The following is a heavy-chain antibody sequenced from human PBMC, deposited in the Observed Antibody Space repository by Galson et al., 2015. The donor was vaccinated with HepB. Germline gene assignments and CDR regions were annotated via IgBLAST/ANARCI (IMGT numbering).Heavy chain of an antibody. CDR1: GGAISSSNW. Sequence: ETLSLTCTVSGGAISSSNWWSWVRQPPGKGLEWLGEIYHRGNTNYNPSLKTRVTLSADKSKNQLSLKLSSVTAADTAVYHCARGISGAHQDGGYSGYDRFDYWGQGTLVTVSS. CDR2: IYHRGNT. D-gene: IGHD5-12*01. J-gene: IGHJ4*02. V-gene: IGHV4-4*02. CDR3: ARGISGAHQDGGYSGYDRFDY.